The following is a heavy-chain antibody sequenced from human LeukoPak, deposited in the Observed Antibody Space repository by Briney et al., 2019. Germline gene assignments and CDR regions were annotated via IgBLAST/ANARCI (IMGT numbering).Heavy chain of an antibody. J-gene: IGHJ3*02. V-gene: IGHV3-23*01. CDR3: AKDHCSSTSCYNVGDAFDI. D-gene: IGHD2-2*02. CDR2: ISGSDAGT. CDR1: GFTFSTYA. Sequence: GGSLRLSCAASGFTFSTYAMSWVRQAPGKRLEWVSAISGSDAGTYYADSVKGRFTISRDNSKNTLYLQMNSLRAEDTAVYYCAKDHCSSTSCYNVGDAFDIWGQGTMVTVSS.